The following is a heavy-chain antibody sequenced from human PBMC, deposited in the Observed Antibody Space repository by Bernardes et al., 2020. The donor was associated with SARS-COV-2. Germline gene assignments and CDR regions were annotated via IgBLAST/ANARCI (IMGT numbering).Heavy chain of an antibody. V-gene: IGHV4-39*01. CDR1: GDSMSSRRYY. CDR2: ISYSGTT. J-gene: IGHJ4*02. CDR3: ARMTSTSKFDY. D-gene: IGHD2-2*01. Sequence: SETLSLTCTVSGDSMSSRRYYWGWIRQPPGKGLEWIGSISYSGTTNYNPSLKSRVTISVDTSKQQFSLKLSSVTAADTAVYYCARMTSTSKFDYWGQGTLVTVSS.